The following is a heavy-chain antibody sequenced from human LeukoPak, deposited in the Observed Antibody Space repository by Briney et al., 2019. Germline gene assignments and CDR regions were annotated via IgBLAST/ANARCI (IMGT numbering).Heavy chain of an antibody. J-gene: IGHJ6*03. Sequence: GGSLRLSCAASGFTFSSYSMNWVRQAPGKGLEWVSSISSSSSYIYYADSVKGRFTISRDNAKNSLYLQMNSLRPEDTAVYYCASEEELYYYYYMDVWGKGTTVTVSS. D-gene: IGHD1-26*01. CDR1: GFTFSSYS. V-gene: IGHV3-21*01. CDR3: ASEEELYYYYYMDV. CDR2: ISSSSSYI.